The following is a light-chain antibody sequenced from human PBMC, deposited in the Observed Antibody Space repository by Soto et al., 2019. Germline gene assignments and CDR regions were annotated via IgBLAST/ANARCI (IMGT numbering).Light chain of an antibody. Sequence: EIVLTQSPGTLSLSPGERATLSCRASQSVTSSYLAWYQQKPGQAPRLLIYGASSRATVIPDRFSGSESGTDFTLSISRLEPEDFAVYYCQQYGNSPLTFGGGTKVEIK. J-gene: IGKJ4*01. CDR1: QSVTSSY. CDR2: GAS. V-gene: IGKV3-20*01. CDR3: QQYGNSPLT.